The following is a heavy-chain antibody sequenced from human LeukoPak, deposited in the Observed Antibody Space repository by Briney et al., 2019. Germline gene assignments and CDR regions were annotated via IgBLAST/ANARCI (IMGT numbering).Heavy chain of an antibody. CDR3: ARRHHHTYYYDSSGYYYDY. CDR2: ISSSSSYI. V-gene: IGHV3-21*01. Sequence: GGSLRLSCAASGFTLSYYWMSWVRQAPGKGLEWVSSISSSSSYIYYADSVKGRFTISRDNAKNSLYLQMNSLRAEDTAVYYCARRHHHTYYYDSSGYYYDYWGQGTLVTVSS. CDR1: GFTLSYYW. D-gene: IGHD3-22*01. J-gene: IGHJ4*02.